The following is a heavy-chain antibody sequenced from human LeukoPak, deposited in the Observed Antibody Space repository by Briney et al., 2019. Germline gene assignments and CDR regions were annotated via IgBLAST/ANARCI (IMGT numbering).Heavy chain of an antibody. V-gene: IGHV3-30-3*01. CDR3: ARDDCSSISCYHNWFDP. J-gene: IGHJ5*02. Sequence: GRSLRLSCAASGFTFSSYAMHWVRQAPGKGLEWVAVISYDGSNKYYADSVKGRFTISRDNSKNTLYLQMNSLRAEDTAVYYCARDDCSSISCYHNWFDPWGQGTLVTVSS. CDR1: GFTFSSYA. D-gene: IGHD2-2*01. CDR2: ISYDGSNK.